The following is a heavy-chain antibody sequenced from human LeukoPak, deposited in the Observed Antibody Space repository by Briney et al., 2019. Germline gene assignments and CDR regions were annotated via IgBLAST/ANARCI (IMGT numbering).Heavy chain of an antibody. V-gene: IGHV1-8*01. CDR3: ARMVRGAYAGSY. J-gene: IGHJ4*02. D-gene: IGHD3-10*01. Sequence: ASVKVSCKSSGYTFTSSDINWVRQATGQGLEWMGWMDPNSGNTGYAQKVQGRVTMTRNTSISTAYMELSSLRSEDTAVYYCARMVRGAYAGSYWGQGTLVTVSS. CDR1: GYTFTSSD. CDR2: MDPNSGNT.